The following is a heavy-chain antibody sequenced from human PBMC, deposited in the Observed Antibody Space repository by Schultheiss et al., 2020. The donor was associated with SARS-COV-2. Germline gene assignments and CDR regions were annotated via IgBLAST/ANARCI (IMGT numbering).Heavy chain of an antibody. D-gene: IGHD2-15*01. V-gene: IGHV4-34*01. CDR3: ARRKQISPPRDYYYMDV. J-gene: IGHJ6*03. Sequence: GSLRLSCATSGFTFSSYSMIWVRQAPGKGLEWIGQVSHSGGTHYSPSLKRRVTISVDTSKNQFSLKLSSVTAADTAVYYCARRKQISPPRDYYYMDVWGTGTTVTVSS. CDR2: VSHSGGT. CDR1: GFTFSSYS.